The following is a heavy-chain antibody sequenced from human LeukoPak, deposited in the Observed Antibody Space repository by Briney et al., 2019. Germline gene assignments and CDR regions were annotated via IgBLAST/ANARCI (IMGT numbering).Heavy chain of an antibody. Sequence: PGGSLRLSCVASGFTVSGVYMNWVRQAPGKGLEWLSYISSNSNTIYYADSVKGRFTISRDNAKNSLFLQMNSLRDEDTAVYYCARMVNDFDFWGQGTLVTVSS. CDR1: GFTVSGVY. J-gene: IGHJ4*02. D-gene: IGHD2-8*01. V-gene: IGHV3-48*02. CDR2: ISSNSNTI. CDR3: ARMVNDFDF.